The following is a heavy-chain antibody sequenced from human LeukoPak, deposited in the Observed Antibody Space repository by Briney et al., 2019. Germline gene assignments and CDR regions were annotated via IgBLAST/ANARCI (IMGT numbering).Heavy chain of an antibody. CDR1: GFTFSNYW. CDR2: INQNGSKE. Sequence: GGSLRLSCAASGFTFSNYWMTWVRQAPGKGLEWVAHINQNGSKEYYMDSVKARFTISRDNAKNSLSLQMNSLRAEDTAVYYCVRDGGVSGYDLLDYRGQGTLVTVSS. V-gene: IGHV3-7*01. D-gene: IGHD5-12*01. J-gene: IGHJ4*02. CDR3: VRDGGVSGYDLLDY.